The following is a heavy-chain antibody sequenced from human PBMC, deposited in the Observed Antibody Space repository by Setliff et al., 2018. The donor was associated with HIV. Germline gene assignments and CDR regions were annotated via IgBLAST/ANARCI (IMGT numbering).Heavy chain of an antibody. CDR3: ARRGNYYASAFDY. J-gene: IGHJ4*02. Sequence: GASVKVSCKASGDAFNSNAIGWVRQAPGQGLEWMGGILGIFGTTYYAQKLQDRLTMTTDTSAGTAYMDLRSLRSDDTAVYYCARRGNYYASAFDYWGQGTLVTVSS. CDR1: GDAFNSNA. V-gene: IGHV1-18*01. CDR2: ILGIFGTT. D-gene: IGHD3-10*01.